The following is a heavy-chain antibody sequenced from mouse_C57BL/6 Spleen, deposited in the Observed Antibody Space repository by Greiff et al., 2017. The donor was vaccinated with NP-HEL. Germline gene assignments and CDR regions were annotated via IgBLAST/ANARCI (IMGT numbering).Heavy chain of an antibody. CDR2: ISYDGSN. J-gene: IGHJ4*01. CDR1: GYSITSGYY. D-gene: IGHD2-3*01. Sequence: EVHLVESGPGLVKPSPSLSLTCSVTGYSITSGYYWNWIRQFPGNKLEWMGYISYDGSNNYNPSLKNRISITPDKSKNQFYLKLTSLTTEDTATYYCARDRYDGYYNYAMDYWGQGTSVTVSS. V-gene: IGHV3-6*01. CDR3: ARDRYDGYYNYAMDY.